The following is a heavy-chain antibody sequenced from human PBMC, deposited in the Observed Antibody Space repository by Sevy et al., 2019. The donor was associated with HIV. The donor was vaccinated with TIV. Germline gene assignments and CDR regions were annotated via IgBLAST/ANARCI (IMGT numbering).Heavy chain of an antibody. CDR1: GFTYS. CDR2: ISRTGSTT. J-gene: IGHJ4*01. D-gene: IGHD4-17*01. V-gene: IGHV3-48*02. Sequence: GGSLRLSCAASGFTYSMNWVSQAPGKGLEWVSFISRTGSTTYYADSVKGRFTISRDSAKNSLYLQMNSLRDEDTAVYCCARERSTVAGFDYWGPGTLVTVSS. CDR3: ARERSTVAGFDY.